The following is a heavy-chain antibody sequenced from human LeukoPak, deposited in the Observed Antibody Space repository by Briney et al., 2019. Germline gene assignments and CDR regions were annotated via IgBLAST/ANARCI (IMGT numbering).Heavy chain of an antibody. D-gene: IGHD2-2*02. V-gene: IGHV3-30-3*01. CDR2: ISYDGSNK. CDR1: VFTFSSYS. J-gene: IGHJ4*02. Sequence: VRSLRLSCASSVFTFSSYSMHWVRQAPGKWLEWVAVISYDGSNKYYADAVKGRSTISRDNSKNTLYLQLTSLRAEAMPVYYCARANFRSTSCYILAAYWGQATLATVSS. CDR3: ARANFRSTSCYILAAY.